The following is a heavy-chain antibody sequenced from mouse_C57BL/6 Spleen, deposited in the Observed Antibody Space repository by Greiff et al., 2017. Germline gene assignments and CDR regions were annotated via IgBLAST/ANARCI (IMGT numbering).Heavy chain of an antibody. CDR3: ASQVYSNYYFDY. Sequence: VQLQQSGPELVKPGASVKMSCKASGYTFTDYNMHWVKQSHGKSLEWIGYINPNNGGTSYNQKFKGKATLTVNKSSSTAYMELRSLTSEDSAVYYCASQVYSNYYFDYWGQGTTLTVSS. CDR1: GYTFTDYN. CDR2: INPNNGGT. V-gene: IGHV1-22*01. J-gene: IGHJ2*01. D-gene: IGHD2-5*01.